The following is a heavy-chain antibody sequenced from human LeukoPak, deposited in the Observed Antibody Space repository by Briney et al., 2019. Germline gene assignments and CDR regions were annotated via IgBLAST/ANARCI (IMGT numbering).Heavy chain of an antibody. Sequence: SETLSLTCTVSGGSISSSSYYWGWIRQPPGKGLEWIGSIYYSGSTYYNPSLKSRVTISVDTSKNQFSLKLSSVTAADTAVYYCARITMIVPVDYWGQGTLLTVSS. V-gene: IGHV4-39*01. CDR3: ARITMIVPVDY. D-gene: IGHD3-22*01. CDR2: IYYSGST. J-gene: IGHJ4*02. CDR1: GGSISSSSYY.